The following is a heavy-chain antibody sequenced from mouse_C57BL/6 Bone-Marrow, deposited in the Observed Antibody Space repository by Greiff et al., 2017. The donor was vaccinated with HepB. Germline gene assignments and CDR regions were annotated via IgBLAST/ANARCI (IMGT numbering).Heavy chain of an antibody. CDR3: ARSGIYYDYDGAWFAY. D-gene: IGHD2-4*01. Sequence: QVHVKQSGAELVKPGASVKMSCKASGYTFTSYWITWVKQRPGQGLEWIGDIYPGSGSTNYNEKFKSKATLTVDTSSSTAYMQRSSLTSEDSAVYYCARSGIYYDYDGAWFAYWGQGTLVTVSA. CDR1: GYTFTSYW. CDR2: IYPGSGST. V-gene: IGHV1-55*01. J-gene: IGHJ3*01.